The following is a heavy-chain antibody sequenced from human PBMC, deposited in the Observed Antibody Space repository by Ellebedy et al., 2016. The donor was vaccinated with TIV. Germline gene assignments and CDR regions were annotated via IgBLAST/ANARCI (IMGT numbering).Heavy chain of an antibody. CDR2: ITWDGSDT. CDR3: AKESGFGSEGLDS. Sequence: GGSLRLSXTASGFSFDAYTMHWVRHVPGKGLEWVSLITWDGSDTFYADSVRGRFTISRDNIKNSLYLQMDSLKTEDAALYYCAKESGFGSEGLDSWGRGSLVTASS. CDR1: GFSFDAYT. J-gene: IGHJ4*02. V-gene: IGHV3-43*01. D-gene: IGHD3-10*01.